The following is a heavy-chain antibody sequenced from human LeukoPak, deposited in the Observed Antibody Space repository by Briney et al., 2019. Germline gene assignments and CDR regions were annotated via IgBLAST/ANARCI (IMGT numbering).Heavy chain of an antibody. CDR1: GFTFSSYE. V-gene: IGHV3-48*03. J-gene: IGHJ3*02. D-gene: IGHD2-8*01. CDR2: ISSSGSTI. Sequence: TGGSLRLSCAASGFTFSSYEMNWVRQAPWKGLEWVSLISSSGSTIYYADSVKGRFTLSRDNAKKSLYLQMNSLRAEDTAVYYCARVGTSGPADGFDIWGQGTMVAVSS. CDR3: ARVGTSGPADGFDI.